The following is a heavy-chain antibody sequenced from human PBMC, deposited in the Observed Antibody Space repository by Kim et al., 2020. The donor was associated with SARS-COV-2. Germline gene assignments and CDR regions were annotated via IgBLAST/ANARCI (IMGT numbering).Heavy chain of an antibody. V-gene: IGHV4-61*01. CDR1: GGSVSSGNYY. J-gene: IGHJ6*02. Sequence: SETLSLTCTVSGGSVSSGNYYWSWIRQPPGKGLEWIGYIYYSGSTNYNPSLKSRVTISVQTSKNQFSLKLNSVTAADTAVYYCARVATYYYYGMDVWGQGTTVTVSS. CDR2: IYYSGST. CDR3: ARVATYYYYGMDV.